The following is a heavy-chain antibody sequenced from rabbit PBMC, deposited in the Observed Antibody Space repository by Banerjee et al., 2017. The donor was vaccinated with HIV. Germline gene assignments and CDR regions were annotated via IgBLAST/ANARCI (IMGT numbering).Heavy chain of an antibody. J-gene: IGHJ4*01. CDR3: ARDADSPYYYSDYLDL. V-gene: IGHV1S45*01. D-gene: IGHD8-1*01. CDR2: IYTGDGNT. CDR1: GFSFSSNYW. Sequence: QEQLEESGGDLVKPEGSLTLTCTASGFSFSSNYWICWVRQAPGKGLEWIGCIYTGDGNTHYASWAKGRFTISKTSSTVDLKMTSLTAADTATYFCARDADSPYYYSDYLDLWGQGTLVTVS.